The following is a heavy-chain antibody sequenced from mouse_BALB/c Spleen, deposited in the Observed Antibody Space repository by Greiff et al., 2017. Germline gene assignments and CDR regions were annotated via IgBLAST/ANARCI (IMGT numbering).Heavy chain of an antibody. D-gene: IGHD1-1*01. CDR2: INPYNGAT. V-gene: IGHV1-31*01. CDR1: GYSFTGYY. Sequence: EVQLQESGPELVKPGASVKISCKASGYSFTGYYMHWVKQSHVKSLEWIGRINPYNGATSYNQNFKDKASLTVDKSSSTAYMELHSLTSEDSAVYYCALGYYYGSSAFDYWGQGTTLTVSS. CDR3: ALGYYYGSSAFDY. J-gene: IGHJ2*01.